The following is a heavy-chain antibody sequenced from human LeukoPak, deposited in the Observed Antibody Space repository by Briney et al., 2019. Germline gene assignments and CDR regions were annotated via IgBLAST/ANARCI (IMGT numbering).Heavy chain of an antibody. CDR2: IRSSGSTT. D-gene: IGHD1-26*01. CDR1: GFTFSSYA. J-gene: IGHJ3*02. V-gene: IGHV3-23*01. Sequence: GGSLRLSCEASGFTFSSYAMFWVRQAPGKGLEWVSIIRSSGSTTYYADFVKGRFTISRDNSKNMLYLQMNSLRAEDTAVYYCARGLGVQVGAKGVGAFDIWGQGTMVTVSS. CDR3: ARGLGVQVGAKGVGAFDI.